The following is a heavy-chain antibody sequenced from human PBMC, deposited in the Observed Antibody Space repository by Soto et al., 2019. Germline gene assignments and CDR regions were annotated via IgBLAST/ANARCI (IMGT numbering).Heavy chain of an antibody. J-gene: IGHJ5*02. Sequence: QVQLVQSGAEVKKPGASVKVSCKASGYTFTGYYMHWVRQAPGQGLEWMGWINPNSGGTNYAQKFQGLVTMTRDTSISTAYMELSRLRSDDTAVYYCARGNLGYCISTSCSVFDPWGQGTLVTVSS. D-gene: IGHD2-2*01. CDR1: GYTFTGYY. CDR2: INPNSGGT. V-gene: IGHV1-2*04. CDR3: ARGNLGYCISTSCSVFDP.